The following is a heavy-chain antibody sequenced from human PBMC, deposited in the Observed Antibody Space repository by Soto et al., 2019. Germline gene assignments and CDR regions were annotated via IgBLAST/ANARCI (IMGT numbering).Heavy chain of an antibody. D-gene: IGHD2-2*01. J-gene: IGHJ5*02. CDR2: ISAYNGNT. V-gene: IGHV1-18*01. Sequence: VSVKLYCKASGYTFTSYGISWVRQAPGRGLEWMGWISAYNGNTNYAQKLQGRVTMTTDTSTSTAYMELRSLRSDDTAVYYCAIGYCSSTSCYAKAGWFDPWGQGTLVTVSS. CDR1: GYTFTSYG. CDR3: AIGYCSSTSCYAKAGWFDP.